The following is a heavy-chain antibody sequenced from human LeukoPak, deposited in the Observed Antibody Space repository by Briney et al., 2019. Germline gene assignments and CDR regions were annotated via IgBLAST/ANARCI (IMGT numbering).Heavy chain of an antibody. V-gene: IGHV3-9*03. CDR2: ISWNSGSI. D-gene: IGHD1-26*01. CDR3: AKVKSRFDVGANDLDY. Sequence: PGRSLRLSCAASGFTFDDYAMHWVRQAPGKGLEWVSGISWNSGSIGYADSVKGRFTISRDNAKNSLYLQMNSLRAEDMALYYCAKVKSRFDVGANDLDYWGQGTLVTVSS. CDR1: GFTFDDYA. J-gene: IGHJ4*02.